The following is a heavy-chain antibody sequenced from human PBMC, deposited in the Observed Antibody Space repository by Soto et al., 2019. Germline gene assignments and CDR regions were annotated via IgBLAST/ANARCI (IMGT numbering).Heavy chain of an antibody. CDR2: IYWNEDK. J-gene: IGHJ6*02. CDR1: GFSLSTSGVG. Sequence: SGPTLVNPTPTLTLTCTFSGFSLSTSGVGVGWIRQPPVKALAWLAVIYWNEDKLYSPSLKPRLTITKDRSKDRVVLTMTKMDPVDTATYYGARSKLVVTTNVAKGVRGHWTTVTDSS. CDR3: ARSKLVVTTNVAKGV. V-gene: IGHV2-5*01. D-gene: IGHD2-8*01.